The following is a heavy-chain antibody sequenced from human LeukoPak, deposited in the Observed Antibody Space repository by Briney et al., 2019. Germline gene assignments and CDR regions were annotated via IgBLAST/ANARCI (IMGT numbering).Heavy chain of an antibody. CDR3: ARDRGEGPHPHYYYYYGMDV. V-gene: IGHV3-23*01. CDR1: GFTFSSYA. J-gene: IGHJ6*02. Sequence: GGSLRLSCAASGFTFSSYAMSWVRQAPGKGLEWVSAISGSGGSTYYADSVKGWFTISRDNSKNTLYLQMNSLRAEDTAVYYCARDRGEGPHPHYYYYYGMDVWGQGTTVTVSS. CDR2: ISGSGGST.